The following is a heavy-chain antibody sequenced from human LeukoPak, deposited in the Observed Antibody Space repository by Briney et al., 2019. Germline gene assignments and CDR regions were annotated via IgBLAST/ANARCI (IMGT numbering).Heavy chain of an antibody. V-gene: IGHV3-21*06. CDR2: IDSSSTTL. CDR1: GFQFSTYG. Sequence: GGSLRLSCVGSGFQFSTYGMNWVRQAPGKGLEWVSSIDSSSTTLHHAESVKGRFTISRDNAKSSLYLQMNSLRVEDTALYYCARDRRDFNIWGQGTMVTVSS. CDR3: ARDRRDFNI. J-gene: IGHJ3*02.